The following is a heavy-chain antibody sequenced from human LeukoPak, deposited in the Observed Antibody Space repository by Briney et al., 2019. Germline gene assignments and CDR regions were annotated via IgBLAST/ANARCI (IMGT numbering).Heavy chain of an antibody. CDR3: ARGARAASNNWFDP. Sequence: SETLSLTCAVSGGSISSNNWWSWVRQPPGKGLEWIGEIYASGSTNYKPSLKSRVTISVDKSKNQFSLKLSSVTAADTAVYYCARGARAASNNWFDPWGQGPLVTVSS. CDR2: IYASGST. D-gene: IGHD2-15*01. CDR1: GGSISSNNW. V-gene: IGHV4-4*02. J-gene: IGHJ5*02.